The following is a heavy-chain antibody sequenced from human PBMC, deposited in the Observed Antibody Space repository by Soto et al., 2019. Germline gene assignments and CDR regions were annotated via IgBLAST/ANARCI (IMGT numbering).Heavy chain of an antibody. D-gene: IGHD6-6*01. Sequence: SETLCLTCTVSGGSISSYYWSWIRQPPGKGLEWIGYIYYSGSTNYNPSLKSRVTISVDTSKNQFSLKLSSVTAADTAVYYCARSYSSSSGWFDPWGQGTLVTVS. J-gene: IGHJ5*02. V-gene: IGHV4-59*01. CDR1: GGSISSYY. CDR2: IYYSGST. CDR3: ARSYSSSSGWFDP.